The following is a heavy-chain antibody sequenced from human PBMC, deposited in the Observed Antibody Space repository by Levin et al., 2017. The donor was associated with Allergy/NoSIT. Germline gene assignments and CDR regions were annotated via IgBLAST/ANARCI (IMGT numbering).Heavy chain of an antibody. V-gene: IGHV3-33*01. D-gene: IGHD6-6*01. CDR3: ARELFPSSIAARPGRYYYGMDV. J-gene: IGHJ6*02. CDR1: GFTFSSYG. Sequence: PGGSLRLSCAASGFTFSSYGMHWVRQAPGKGLEWVAVIWYDGSNKYYADSVKGRFTISRDNSKNTLYLQMNSLRAEDTAVYYCARELFPSSIAARPGRYYYGMDVWGQGTTVTVSS. CDR2: IWYDGSNK.